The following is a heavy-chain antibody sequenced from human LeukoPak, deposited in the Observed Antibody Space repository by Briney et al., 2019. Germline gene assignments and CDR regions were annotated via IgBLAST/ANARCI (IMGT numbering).Heavy chain of an antibody. CDR1: GYTFTSYG. CDR3: AREKWSSGWHPFDP. Sequence: GASVKVSCKASGYTFTSYGISWVRQAPGQGLDWMGWISAYNGNTNYAQKLQGRVTMTTDTSTSTAYMELRSLRSDDTAVYYCAREKWSSGWHPFDPWGQGTLVTVSS. V-gene: IGHV1-18*01. D-gene: IGHD6-19*01. CDR2: ISAYNGNT. J-gene: IGHJ5*02.